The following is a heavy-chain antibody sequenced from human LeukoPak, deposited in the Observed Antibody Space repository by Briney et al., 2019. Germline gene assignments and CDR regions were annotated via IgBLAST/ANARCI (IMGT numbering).Heavy chain of an antibody. V-gene: IGHV1-18*01. Sequence: ASVKVSCKASGYTFTSYGISWVRQAPGQGLEWMGWISAYNGNTNYAQKLQGRVTVTTDTSTSTAYMELRSLRPDDTAVYYCARIWAGFDYWGQGTLVTVSS. CDR3: ARIWAGFDY. CDR2: ISAYNGNT. J-gene: IGHJ4*02. D-gene: IGHD3-16*01. CDR1: GYTFTSYG.